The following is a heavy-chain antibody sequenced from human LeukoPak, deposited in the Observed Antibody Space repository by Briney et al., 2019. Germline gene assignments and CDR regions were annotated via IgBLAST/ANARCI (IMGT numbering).Heavy chain of an antibody. CDR2: IIPLFGTA. Sequence: SVKVSCKASGGTFSSHAISWVRQAPGQGLEWMGGIIPLFGTANYAQKFQGRVTITAVESMSTAYMELSSLRSEDTAVYYCARGGQWLVYRYFDYWGQGTLVTVSS. J-gene: IGHJ4*02. D-gene: IGHD6-19*01. V-gene: IGHV1-69*13. CDR1: GGTFSSHA. CDR3: ARGGQWLVYRYFDY.